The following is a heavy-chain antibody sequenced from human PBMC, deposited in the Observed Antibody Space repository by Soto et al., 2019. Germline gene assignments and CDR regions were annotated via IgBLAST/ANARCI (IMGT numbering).Heavy chain of an antibody. CDR3: ARQKGYCSSTSCYADFDY. Sequence: SETLSLTCTVSGGSISSSSYYWGWIRQPPGKGLEWIGSIYYSGSTYYNPSLKSRVTISVDTSKNQFSLKLSSVTAADTAVYYCARQKGYCSSTSCYADFDYWGQGTLVTVSS. D-gene: IGHD2-2*01. V-gene: IGHV4-39*01. J-gene: IGHJ4*02. CDR1: GGSISSSSYY. CDR2: IYYSGST.